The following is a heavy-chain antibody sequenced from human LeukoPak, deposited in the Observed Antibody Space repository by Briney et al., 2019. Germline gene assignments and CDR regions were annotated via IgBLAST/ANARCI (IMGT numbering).Heavy chain of an antibody. Sequence: GGSLRLSFAASGFTFSNYWMHCVRQAPGKELVWVSRINTDGTSTTYAASVKGRFTISRDNAKNTLYLQMNSLRVEDTAVYYCARWGSTPGDYWGQGTLVTVSS. CDR2: INTDGTST. J-gene: IGHJ4*02. D-gene: IGHD3-16*01. CDR3: ARWGSTPGDY. CDR1: GFTFSNYW. V-gene: IGHV3-74*01.